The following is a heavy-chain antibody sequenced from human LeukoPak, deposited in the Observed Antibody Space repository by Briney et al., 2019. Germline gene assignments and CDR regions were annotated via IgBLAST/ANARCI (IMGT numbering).Heavy chain of an antibody. CDR2: ISGSGGST. V-gene: IGHV3-23*01. D-gene: IGHD3-22*01. J-gene: IGHJ3*02. Sequence: PGGSLRLSCAASGFTFSSYAMSWVRQALGKGLEWVSGISGSGGSTYYADSVKGRFTISRDNSKNTLYLQMNSLRAEDTAVYYCAKLKYYYDSPWAFDIWGQGTMVTVSS. CDR3: AKLKYYYDSPWAFDI. CDR1: GFTFSSYA.